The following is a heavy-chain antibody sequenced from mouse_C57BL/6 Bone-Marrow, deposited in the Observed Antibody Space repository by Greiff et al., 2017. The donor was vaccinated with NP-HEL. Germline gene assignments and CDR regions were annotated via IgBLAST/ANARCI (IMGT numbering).Heavy chain of an antibody. CDR3: ARGGQLRLPHFDY. V-gene: IGHV1-72*01. J-gene: IGHJ2*01. D-gene: IGHD3-2*02. CDR1: GYTFTSYW. Sequence: QVQLKQPGAELVKPGASVKLSCKASGYTFTSYWMHWVKQRPGRGLEWIGRIDPNSGGTKYNEKFKSKATLTVDKPSSTAYMQLSSLTSGDSAVYYCARGGQLRLPHFDYWGQGTTLTVSS. CDR2: IDPNSGGT.